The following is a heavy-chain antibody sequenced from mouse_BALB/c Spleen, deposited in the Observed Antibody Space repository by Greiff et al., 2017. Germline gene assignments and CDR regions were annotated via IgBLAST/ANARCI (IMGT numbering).Heavy chain of an antibody. CDR3: ASLSYGAMDY. CDR1: GFTFSSYT. CDR2: ISNGGGST. J-gene: IGHJ4*01. V-gene: IGHV5-12-2*01. D-gene: IGHD1-1*01. Sequence: DVLLVESGGGLVQPGGSLKLSCAASGFTFSSYTMSWVRQTPEKRLEWVAYISNGGGSTYYPDTVKGRFTISRDTAKNTLYLQMSSLKSEDAALYYCASLSYGAMDYWGQGTSVTVAS.